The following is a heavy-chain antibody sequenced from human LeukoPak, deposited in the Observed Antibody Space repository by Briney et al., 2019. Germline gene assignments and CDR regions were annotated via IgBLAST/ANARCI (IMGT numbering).Heavy chain of an antibody. CDR2: ISGSGGDT. V-gene: IGHV3-23*01. CDR3: AKRYNTLTSYYSHCDY. J-gene: IGHJ4*02. CDR1: GFTFSNYA. D-gene: IGHD3-9*01. Sequence: PGGSLRLSCAASGFTFSNYAMSSVRQAPGKGLEWVSAISGSGGDTYYADSVKGRFTISRDNSKNTLYLHMNSLRAEDTAVYYCAKRYNTLTSYYSHCDYWGQGTLVTVSS.